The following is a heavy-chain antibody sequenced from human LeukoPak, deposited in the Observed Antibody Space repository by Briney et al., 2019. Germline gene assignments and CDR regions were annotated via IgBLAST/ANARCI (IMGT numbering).Heavy chain of an antibody. J-gene: IGHJ6*03. CDR2: INWNSGST. CDR3: ARDDVRERGFYYYFYMDV. Sequence: GGSLRLSCAASGFTFDDYGMSWVRQAPGKGLEWVSGINWNSGSTDYADSVKGRFTISRDNAKNSLYLQMNSLRAEDTALYYCARDDVRERGFYYYFYMDVWGKGTTVTVSS. V-gene: IGHV3-20*04. D-gene: IGHD1-1*01. CDR1: GFTFDDYG.